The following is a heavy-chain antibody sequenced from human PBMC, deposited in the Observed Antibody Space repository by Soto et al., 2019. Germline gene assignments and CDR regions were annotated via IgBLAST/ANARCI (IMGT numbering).Heavy chain of an antibody. J-gene: IGHJ6*02. D-gene: IGHD1-1*01. CDR3: ARVLLEAGDWDDYYGMDA. CDR2: IYHSGST. Sequence: SETLSLTCAVSGGSISSSNWWSWVRQPPGKGLEWIGEIYHSGSTNYNPSLKSRVTISVDKSKNQFSLKLSSVTAADTAVYYWARVLLEAGDWDDYYGMDAWGQGTTVTVSS. CDR1: GGSISSSNW. V-gene: IGHV4-4*02.